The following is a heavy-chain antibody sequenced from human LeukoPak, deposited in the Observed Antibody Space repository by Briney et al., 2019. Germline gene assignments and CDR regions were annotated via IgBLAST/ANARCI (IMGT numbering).Heavy chain of an antibody. J-gene: IGHJ4*02. D-gene: IGHD4-11*01. CDR2: IYYSGST. CDR3: ARQGPLTTAVTTRTNPFDY. CDR1: GGSISSSY. Sequence: ETLSLTCTVSGGSISSSYWSWIRQPPGKGLEWIGYIYYSGSTNYNPSLKSRVTISVDTSKNQFSLKLNSVTAADTAVYYCARQGPLTTAVTTRTNPFDYWGQGTLVTVSS. V-gene: IGHV4-59*08.